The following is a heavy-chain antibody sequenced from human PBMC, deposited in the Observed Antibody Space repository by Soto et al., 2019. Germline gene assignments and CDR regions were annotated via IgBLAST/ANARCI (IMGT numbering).Heavy chain of an antibody. Sequence: QVQLVQSGAEVKKPGSSVKVSCKASGGTFSRYSITWVRQAPGHGLEWIGRIIPIFGIASYAQKFQGRVTIPADEATSTAYMERSSLRSDDTAVYYCARDDRDRETGLVPAAIGGMDVWGQGTTVTVSS. CDR1: GGTFSRYS. CDR3: ARDDRDRETGLVPAAIGGMDV. J-gene: IGHJ6*02. D-gene: IGHD2-2*01. V-gene: IGHV1-69*08. CDR2: IIPIFGIA.